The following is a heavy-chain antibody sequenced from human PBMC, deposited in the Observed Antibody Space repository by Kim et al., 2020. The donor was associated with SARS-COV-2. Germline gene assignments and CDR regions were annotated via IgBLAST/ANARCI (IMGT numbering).Heavy chain of an antibody. D-gene: IGHD1-20*01. J-gene: IGHJ4*02. Sequence: SVKVSCKASGGTFSSYAISWVRQAPGQGLEWMGGIIPIFGTANYAQKFQGRVTITADESTSTAYMELSSLRSEDTAVYYCARDRGITGTSFLDYWGQGTLVTVSS. CDR3: ARDRGITGTSFLDY. V-gene: IGHV1-69*13. CDR1: GGTFSSYA. CDR2: IIPIFGTA.